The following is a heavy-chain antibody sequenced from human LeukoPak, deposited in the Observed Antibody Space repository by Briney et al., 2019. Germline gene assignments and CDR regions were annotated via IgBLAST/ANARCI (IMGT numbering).Heavy chain of an antibody. CDR1: GFPFRDHT. V-gene: IGHV3-30*03. Sequence: GGSLRLSCEASGFPFRDHTMHWVRQARGKGLEWVAVISYDARHENYADSVKGRFTVSRDDSRSTLYLQMNSLKTDDTAVYFCARDEFDGYNLGPSIYWGQGTLVTVSS. J-gene: IGHJ4*02. D-gene: IGHD5-24*01. CDR3: ARDEFDGYNLGPSIY. CDR2: ISYDARHE.